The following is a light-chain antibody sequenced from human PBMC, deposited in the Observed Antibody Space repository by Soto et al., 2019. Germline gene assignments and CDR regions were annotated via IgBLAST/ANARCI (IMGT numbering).Light chain of an antibody. CDR3: SSYTSSSTLAV. CDR2: DVS. J-gene: IGLJ2*01. V-gene: IGLV2-14*01. CDR1: SSDVGGYNY. Sequence: QSALTQPASVSGSPGQSITISCTGTSSDVGGYNYVSWYQQHPGKAPKLMIYDVSDRPSGVSNRFSGSKSGNTASLTISGLQAEDEADYYCSSYTSSSTLAVFGGGTKLTV.